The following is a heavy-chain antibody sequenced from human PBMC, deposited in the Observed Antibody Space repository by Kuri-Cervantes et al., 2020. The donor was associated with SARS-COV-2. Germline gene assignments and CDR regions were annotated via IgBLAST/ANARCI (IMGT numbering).Heavy chain of an antibody. D-gene: IGHD2-2*01. CDR2: ISGSGDNT. Sequence: GGSLRLSCAAAGFTFTTYTMNWVRQAPGKGLEWVSTISGSGDNTHYADSVKGRFTISRDNSKNTVYLQMNSLRVEDTAVYYCARDGWGSTSHNWFDPWGQGTLGTVSS. V-gene: IGHV3-23*01. J-gene: IGHJ5*02. CDR1: GFTFTTYT. CDR3: ARDGWGSTSHNWFDP.